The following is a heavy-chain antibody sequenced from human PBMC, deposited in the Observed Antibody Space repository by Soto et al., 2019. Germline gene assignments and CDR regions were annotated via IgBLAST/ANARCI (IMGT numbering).Heavy chain of an antibody. CDR3: ARQVSWWVGTFD. Sequence: DTLSLTCRDSGVSRSNNNDYWGWIRQPPGKGLEWIGSIHYSETTKYNPSLKNRVSISVDTSKKQFSLRLSSVTAADTAVYYCARQVSWWVGTFDWGQGTLVTVSS. D-gene: IGHD2-15*01. J-gene: IGHJ4*02. CDR2: IHYSETT. V-gene: IGHV4-39*01. CDR1: GVSRSNNNDY.